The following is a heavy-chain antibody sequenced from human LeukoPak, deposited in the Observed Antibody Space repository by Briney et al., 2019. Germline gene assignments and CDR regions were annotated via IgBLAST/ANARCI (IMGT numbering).Heavy chain of an antibody. CDR3: ARAPSEVGGYYPEYFRH. CDR2: IKSDGKT. Sequence: GGSLRLSCEASGFTFSRDWMHWVRQAPGKGLVWVSRIKSDGKTNYADSVKGRLTISRDNAKNTVSLQMDSLRAEDTGVYYCARAPSEVGGYYPEYFRHWGQGTLVTVSS. V-gene: IGHV3-74*01. J-gene: IGHJ1*01. D-gene: IGHD3-22*01. CDR1: GFTFSRDW.